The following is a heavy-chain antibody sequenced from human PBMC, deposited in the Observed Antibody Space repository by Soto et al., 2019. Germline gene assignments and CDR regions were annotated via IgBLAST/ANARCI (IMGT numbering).Heavy chain of an antibody. CDR2: ISASGGST. Sequence: EVQLLDSGGGLVQPGGSARLSCADSGFTFSNYVMNWVRQAPGKGLDWVSAISASGGSTYYADSVKGRFTISRDNSKNTLYLQMSSLRAEDTAVYYCAKGPLGSGYDHDYWGQGTLVTVSS. CDR1: GFTFSNYV. D-gene: IGHD5-12*01. V-gene: IGHV3-23*01. CDR3: AKGPLGSGYDHDY. J-gene: IGHJ4*02.